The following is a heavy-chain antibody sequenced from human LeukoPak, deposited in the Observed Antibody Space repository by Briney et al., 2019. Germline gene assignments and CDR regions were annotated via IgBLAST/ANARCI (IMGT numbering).Heavy chain of an antibody. CDR3: ARHVSYYYMDV. CDR1: GGSISSYY. Sequence: ASETLSLTCTVSGGSISSYYWSWIRQPAGKGLEWTGRIYTTGSTNYNPSLKSRVIVSVDTSKNQFSLKLSSVTAADTAVYYCARHVSYYYMDVWGKGTTVTVSS. J-gene: IGHJ6*03. D-gene: IGHD3-16*01. CDR2: IYTTGST. V-gene: IGHV4-4*07.